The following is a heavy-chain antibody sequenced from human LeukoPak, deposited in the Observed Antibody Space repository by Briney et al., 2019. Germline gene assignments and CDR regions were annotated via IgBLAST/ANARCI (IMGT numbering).Heavy chain of an antibody. Sequence: SETLSLTCTVSGGSISSSGYYWGWIRQPPGKGLEWIASIYYSGSTYYNSSLKSRVTISVDTSKNQLSLKLSSLTAADTAVYYCARHEYSGSYYGLSWFDPWGQGTLVTVSS. V-gene: IGHV4-39*01. J-gene: IGHJ5*02. CDR1: GGSISSSGYY. D-gene: IGHD1-26*01. CDR2: IYYSGST. CDR3: ARHEYSGSYYGLSWFDP.